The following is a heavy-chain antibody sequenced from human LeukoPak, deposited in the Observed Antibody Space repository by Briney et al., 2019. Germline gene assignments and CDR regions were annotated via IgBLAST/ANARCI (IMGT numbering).Heavy chain of an antibody. CDR3: ARDGFRIAAAGGFDY. V-gene: IGHV3-20*04. D-gene: IGHD6-13*01. J-gene: IGHJ4*02. CDR2: INWNGGST. Sequence: GGSLRLSCAASGFTFDDYGMSWVRQAPGKGLEWVSGINWNGGSTGYADSVKGRFTISRDNAKNSLYLQMNSLRAEDTAVYYCARDGFRIAAAGGFDYWGQGTLVTVSS. CDR1: GFTFDDYG.